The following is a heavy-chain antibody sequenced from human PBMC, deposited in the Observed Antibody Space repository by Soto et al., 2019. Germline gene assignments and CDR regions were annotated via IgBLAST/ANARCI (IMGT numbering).Heavy chain of an antibody. J-gene: IGHJ5*02. Sequence: GESLKISCRGSGYSFTSYWIAWVRQMPGKGLEWMGIIYPGDSDTRYSPSFQGQVTISADKSISTAYLQWRSLKASDTAMYYWARNGSRFGYYDSTNWFDPWGQGTLVTVSS. CDR2: IYPGDSDT. CDR1: GYSFTSYW. D-gene: IGHD3-22*01. V-gene: IGHV5-51*01. CDR3: ARNGSRFGYYDSTNWFDP.